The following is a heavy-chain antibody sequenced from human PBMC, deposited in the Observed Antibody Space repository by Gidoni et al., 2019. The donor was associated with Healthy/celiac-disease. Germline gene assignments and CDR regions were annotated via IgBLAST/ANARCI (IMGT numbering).Heavy chain of an antibody. CDR2: IIAIFGKA. D-gene: IGHD3-3*01. Sequence: VQLVQSGAAVKKPGSSVKVSCKAPGGNFSSYAISWVRQAPGQGLEWMGGIIAIFGKANYAQKFQGRVTITADESTSTAYMELSSLRSEDTAVYYCASGYPYDFWSGYLPDAFDIWGQGTMVTVSS. CDR3: ASGYPYDFWSGYLPDAFDI. V-gene: IGHV1-69*01. CDR1: GGNFSSYA. J-gene: IGHJ3*02.